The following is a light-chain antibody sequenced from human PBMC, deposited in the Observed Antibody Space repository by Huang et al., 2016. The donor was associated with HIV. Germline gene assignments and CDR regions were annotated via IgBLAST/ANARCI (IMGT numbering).Light chain of an antibody. J-gene: IGKJ2*01. CDR1: QAISSF. Sequence: IQLTQSPSSLSASVGDRVTITCRASQAISSFLAWYQQKPGQAPKLLIYAASTLESGVPSRFSGSGSGPDFTFTISSLQPEDFAIYFCQQLKSYPYTFGQGTKLEIK. CDR2: AAS. CDR3: QQLKSYPYT. V-gene: IGKV1-9*01.